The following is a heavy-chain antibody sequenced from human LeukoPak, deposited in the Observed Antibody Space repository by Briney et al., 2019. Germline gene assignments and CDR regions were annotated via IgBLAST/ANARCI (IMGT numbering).Heavy chain of an antibody. CDR3: GRWGYFDSGGYIVVDY. D-gene: IGHD3-22*01. J-gene: IGHJ4*02. Sequence: PSETLSLTCTVSGDSMRSYYWNWIRQAPGKALEWIGHIHYNGDTAYNFSLKSRVTISMDTSRNQFSLKLSSVTAADTAVYYCGRWGYFDSGGYIVVDYWGQGTVVTVSS. CDR2: IHYNGDT. CDR1: GDSMRSYY. V-gene: IGHV4-59*01.